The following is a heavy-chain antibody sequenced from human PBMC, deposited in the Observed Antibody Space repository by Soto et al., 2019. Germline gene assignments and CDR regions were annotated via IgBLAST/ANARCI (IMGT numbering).Heavy chain of an antibody. CDR3: ARSASAGWV. V-gene: IGHV4-59*01. CDR1: RGSINNSY. D-gene: IGHD1-1*01. Sequence: PSETLSLTCTVSRGSINNSYWTWIRQPPGKRLEWIGYIHYTGTTNHNPSLRGRVTMSVDTSNNQFSLKLSSVTAADTAVYYCARSASAGWVWGQGALVTVSS. J-gene: IGHJ4*02. CDR2: IHYTGTT.